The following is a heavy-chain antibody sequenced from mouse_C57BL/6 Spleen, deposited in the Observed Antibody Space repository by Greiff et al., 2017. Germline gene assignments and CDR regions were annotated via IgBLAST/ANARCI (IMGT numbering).Heavy chain of an antibody. J-gene: IGHJ4*01. CDR1: GYTFTSYW. V-gene: IGHV1-55*01. CDR3: AREFDYYGSGYAMDY. D-gene: IGHD1-1*01. CDR2: IYPGSGST. Sequence: VQLQQPGAELVKPGASVKMSCKASGYTFTSYWITWVKQRPGQGLEWIGDIYPGSGSTNYNEKFKSKATLTVDTSSSTAYMQLSSLTSEDSAVYYCAREFDYYGSGYAMDYWGQGTSVTVSS.